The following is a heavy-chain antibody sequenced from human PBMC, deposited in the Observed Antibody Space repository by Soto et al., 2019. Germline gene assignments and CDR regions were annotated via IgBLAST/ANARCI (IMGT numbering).Heavy chain of an antibody. CDR3: TRGPPRVQWFDP. J-gene: IGHJ5*02. V-gene: IGHV4-61*01. CDR1: GGAVSSGIFY. CDR2: IYFTGST. Sequence: PSETLSLTCTVYGGAVSSGIFYWSWIRQPPGKGLEWIGHIYFTGSTNYNPSLKSRVTMSLDTSRNQFSLKLSSVTAADTAVYYCTRGPPRVQWFDPWGLGTLVTVSS.